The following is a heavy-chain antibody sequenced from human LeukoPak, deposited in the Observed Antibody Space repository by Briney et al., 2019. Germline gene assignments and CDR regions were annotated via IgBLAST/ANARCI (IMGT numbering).Heavy chain of an antibody. J-gene: IGHJ4*02. V-gene: IGHV1-46*01. Sequence: GASVKVSCKASGYTFTSYYMHWVRQAPGQGLEWMGIINPSGGSTSYAQKFQGRVTMTRDTSTSTVYMEPSSLRSEDTAVYYCASISSNYYDSSGPGDYWGQGTLVTVSS. CDR1: GYTFTSYY. CDR2: INPSGGST. CDR3: ASISSNYYDSSGPGDY. D-gene: IGHD3-22*01.